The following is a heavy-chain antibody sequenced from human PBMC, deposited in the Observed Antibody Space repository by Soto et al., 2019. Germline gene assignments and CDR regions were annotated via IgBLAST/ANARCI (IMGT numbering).Heavy chain of an antibody. CDR1: GYTFTSYG. CDR3: AKYSPIIVSVGGGGFDI. V-gene: IGHV1-18*01. D-gene: IGHD3-22*01. Sequence: ASVKVSCKASGYTFTSYGISWVRQAPGQGLEWMGWISAYNGNTNYAQKLQGRVTMTTDTSTSTAYMELRSLRSDDTAVYYCAKYSPIIVSVGGGGFDIWGQGTMVTVTS. J-gene: IGHJ3*02. CDR2: ISAYNGNT.